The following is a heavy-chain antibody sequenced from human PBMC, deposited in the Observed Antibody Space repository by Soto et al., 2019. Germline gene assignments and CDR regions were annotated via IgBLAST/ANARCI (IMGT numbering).Heavy chain of an antibody. Sequence: ASVKVSCKASGFTFSNYGLNWVRQAPGQGLEWMGWVSANNGHTNYAQNLQGRVSMTTDTSTSTAYVELRGLTFDDTAVYYCARDIESVTAKHFFYYYAMDVWGQGTTVTVSS. D-gene: IGHD2-8*01. CDR3: ARDIESVTAKHFFYYYAMDV. CDR2: VSANNGHT. J-gene: IGHJ6*02. CDR1: GFTFSNYG. V-gene: IGHV1-18*01.